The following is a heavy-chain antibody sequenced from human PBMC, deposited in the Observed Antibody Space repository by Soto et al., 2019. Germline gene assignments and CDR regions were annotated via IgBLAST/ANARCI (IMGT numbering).Heavy chain of an antibody. D-gene: IGHD1-26*01. CDR1: GFTFTSSA. Sequence: SVKVSCKASGFTFTSSAMQWVRQARGQRLEWIGWIVVGSGNTNYAQKFQERVTITRDMSTSTAYMELSSLRSEDTAVYYCAAVIVGATTGENSDYWGQGTLVTVSS. CDR2: IVVGSGNT. J-gene: IGHJ4*02. V-gene: IGHV1-58*02. CDR3: AAVIVGATTGENSDY.